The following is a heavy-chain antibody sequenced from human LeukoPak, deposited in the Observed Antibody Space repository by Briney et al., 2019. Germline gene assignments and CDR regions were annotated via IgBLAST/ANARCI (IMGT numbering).Heavy chain of an antibody. Sequence: ASVKVSCKASAYTISIYSMHWVRQAPGQGLEWMEWINPNSGGTKYAQMFQDRVTMTRDTSISTAYMELSRLRSDDTAVYYCVRDQAPGFTYSYAFDYWGQRTKVTASS. D-gene: IGHD5-18*01. CDR2: INPNSGGT. CDR1: AYTISIYS. V-gene: IGHV1-2*02. J-gene: IGHJ3*01. CDR3: VRDQAPGFTYSYAFDY.